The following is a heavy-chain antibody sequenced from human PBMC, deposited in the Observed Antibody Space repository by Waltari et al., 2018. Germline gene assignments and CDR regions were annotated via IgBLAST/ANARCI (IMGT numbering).Heavy chain of an antibody. J-gene: IGHJ4*02. CDR1: GDSVSNNTAA. CDR2: TYYRSNWSH. CDR3: ASGDSSLGFDY. D-gene: IGHD2-21*02. Sequence: QVQLQQSGPGLVKPSQTLSLTCVISGDSVSNNTAAWNWIRQSPSRGLEWLGNTYYRSNWSHDYAESMKRRMTINPDTSKHQFSLQLKSVTPEDTAVYYCASGDSSLGFDYWGQGILVTVSS. V-gene: IGHV6-1*01.